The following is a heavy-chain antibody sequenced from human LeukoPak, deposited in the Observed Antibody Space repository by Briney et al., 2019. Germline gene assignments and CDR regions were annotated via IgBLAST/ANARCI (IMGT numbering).Heavy chain of an antibody. CDR2: IYSGGST. CDR3: AKKGIAKGFDY. J-gene: IGHJ4*02. D-gene: IGHD6-13*01. CDR1: EFSVGSNY. Sequence: GGSLRLSCAASEFSVGSNYMTWVRQAPGKGLEWVSLIYSGGSTYYADSVKGRFTISRDNAKNSLFLQMNSLRAEDTAVYYCAKKGIAKGFDYWGQGTLVTVSS. V-gene: IGHV3-66*01.